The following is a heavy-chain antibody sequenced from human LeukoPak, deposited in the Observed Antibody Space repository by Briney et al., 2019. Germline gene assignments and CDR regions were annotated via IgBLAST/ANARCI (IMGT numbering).Heavy chain of an antibody. D-gene: IGHD6-19*01. J-gene: IGHJ4*02. CDR3: ARFAVHRRLAVAGQFGLDY. CDR2: INPSGGST. CDR1: GYTFTNYA. V-gene: IGHV1-46*01. Sequence: GASVKVSCKASGYTFTNYAVNWVRQAPGQGLEWMGIINPSGGSTSYAQKFQGRVTMTRDTSISTVYMELSSLRSGDTAVYYCARFAVHRRLAVAGQFGLDYWGQGTLVTVSS.